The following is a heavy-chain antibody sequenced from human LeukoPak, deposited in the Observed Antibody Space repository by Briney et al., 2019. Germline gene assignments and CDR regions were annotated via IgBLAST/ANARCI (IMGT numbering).Heavy chain of an antibody. V-gene: IGHV3-64*01. D-gene: IGHD6-13*01. CDR3: ARDMSSSWYDVDY. Sequence: GGSLRLSCAASGFTFSSYAMHWVRQAPGKGLEYVSAISSNGGSTYYANSVKGRFTISRDNSKNTLYLQMGSLRAEDMAVYYCARDMSSSWYDVDYWGQGTLVTVSS. CDR1: GFTFSSYA. J-gene: IGHJ4*02. CDR2: ISSNGGST.